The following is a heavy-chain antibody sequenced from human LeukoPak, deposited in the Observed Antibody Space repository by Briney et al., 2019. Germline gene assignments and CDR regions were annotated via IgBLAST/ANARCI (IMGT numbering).Heavy chain of an antibody. D-gene: IGHD1-7*01. CDR2: IYYSGST. CDR3: ARVYWNYAFDI. CDR1: GGSISSGNYY. J-gene: IGHJ3*02. V-gene: IGHV4-30-4*08. Sequence: SETLSLTCTVSGGSISSGNYYWSWIRQPRGKGLEWIGYIYYSGSTYYNPSLKSRVTISVDTSKNQFSLKLSSVTAADTAVYYCARVYWNYAFDIWGQGTMVTVSS.